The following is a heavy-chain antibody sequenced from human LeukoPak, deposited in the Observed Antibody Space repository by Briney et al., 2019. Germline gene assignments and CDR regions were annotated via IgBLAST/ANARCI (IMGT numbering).Heavy chain of an antibody. Sequence: GGSLRLSCAVSGFSFSNHWMTWVRQAPGKGLEWVANINQDGSEKNYVDSVKGRFSISRDNAKNSVYLQMNSLRAEDTAVYYCARLMGERSLFDYWGQGVLVTVSS. V-gene: IGHV3-7*02. D-gene: IGHD1-26*01. CDR1: GFSFSNHW. CDR3: ARLMGERSLFDY. J-gene: IGHJ4*02. CDR2: INQDGSEK.